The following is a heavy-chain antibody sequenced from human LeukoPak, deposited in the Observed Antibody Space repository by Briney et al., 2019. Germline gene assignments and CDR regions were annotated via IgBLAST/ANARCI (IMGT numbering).Heavy chain of an antibody. Sequence: GGSLRLSCAASGFTFSSYAISWVRQAPGKGLEWVSAISGSGGSTYYADSVRGRFTISRDNSKNTLYLQMNSLRAEDAAVYYCAKTRGYGGNDYWGQGTLVTVSS. CDR1: GFTFSSYA. V-gene: IGHV3-23*01. D-gene: IGHD4-23*01. J-gene: IGHJ4*02. CDR3: AKTRGYGGNDY. CDR2: ISGSGGST.